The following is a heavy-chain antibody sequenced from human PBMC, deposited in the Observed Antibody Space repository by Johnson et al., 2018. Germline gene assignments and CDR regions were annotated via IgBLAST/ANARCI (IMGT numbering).Heavy chain of an antibody. D-gene: IGHD6-13*01. CDR1: GFTFRSYA. CDR3: AKADGISWLQNWFDP. V-gene: IGHV3-30-3*01. Sequence: QVQLVESGGGVVQPGRSLRLSCAASGFTFRSYAMNWVRQAPGKGLEWVAVISSDGSNKYYGDSVKGRLTISRDNSKNTLYLQMNSLRVEDTAVYSCAKADGISWLQNWFDPWGRGTLVTVSS. CDR2: ISSDGSNK. J-gene: IGHJ5*02.